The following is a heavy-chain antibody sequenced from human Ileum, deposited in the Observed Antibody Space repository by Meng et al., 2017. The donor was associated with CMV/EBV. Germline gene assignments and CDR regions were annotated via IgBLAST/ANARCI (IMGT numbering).Heavy chain of an antibody. CDR2: INPNSGDT. D-gene: IGHD2-2*01. V-gene: IGHV1-2*02. CDR3: VRGANYASYRVDY. Sequence: QVRLVQSGVELEQPGASVKVSCKASGYSFTDYYIHWLRRAPGQGLEWMGWINPNSGDTNYAQTFQDRVTVTRDTSINTVYMDFRGLTSDDTAMYYCVRGANYASYRVDYWGQGTLVTVSS. J-gene: IGHJ4*02. CDR1: GYSFTDYY.